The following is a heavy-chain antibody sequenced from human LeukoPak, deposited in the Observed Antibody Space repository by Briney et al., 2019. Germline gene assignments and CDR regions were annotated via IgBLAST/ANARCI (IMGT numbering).Heavy chain of an antibody. CDR1: GFSLSTSVVG. V-gene: IGHV2-5*02. D-gene: IGHD2-8*02. J-gene: IGHJ5*02. CDR2: IYGDDDK. Sequence: ESGPTLVNPTQTLTLTCTFSGFSLSTSVVGVGWIRQPPGKALEWLALIYGDDDKRYSPSLKSRLAITKDTSKNQVVLTMTNMDPVDTATYCAHRVLNLNWFDPWGQGTLVTVSS. CDR3: AHRVLNLNWFDP.